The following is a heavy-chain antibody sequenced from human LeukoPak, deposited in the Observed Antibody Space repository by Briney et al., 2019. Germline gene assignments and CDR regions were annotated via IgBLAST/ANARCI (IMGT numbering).Heavy chain of an antibody. V-gene: IGHV3-7*01. CDR3: ARGIDGYYDY. CDR2: IKYDGSEY. D-gene: IGHD3-22*01. CDR1: GFTLRSYT. J-gene: IGHJ4*02. Sequence: GGSLRLSCAASGFTLRSYTMNWVRQAPGKGLEWVANIKYDGSEYYYVDSVKGRFTISRDNAKNSLYLQMSSLRSEDTAVYYCARGIDGYYDYWGQGTLVTVSS.